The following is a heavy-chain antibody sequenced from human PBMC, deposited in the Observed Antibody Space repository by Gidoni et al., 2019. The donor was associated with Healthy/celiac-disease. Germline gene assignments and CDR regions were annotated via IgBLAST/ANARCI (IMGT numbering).Heavy chain of an antibody. CDR1: GFTFSSYS. CDR2: ISSSSSYI. V-gene: IGHV3-21*01. Sequence: EVQLVESGGGLVKPGGSLRLSCAASGFTFSSYSMNWVRQAPGKGLEWVSSISSSSSYIYYADSVKGRFTISRDNAKNSLYLQMNSLRAEDTAVYYCAREAPAYYYYYGMDVWGQGTTVTVSS. CDR3: AREAPAYYYYYGMDV. J-gene: IGHJ6*02.